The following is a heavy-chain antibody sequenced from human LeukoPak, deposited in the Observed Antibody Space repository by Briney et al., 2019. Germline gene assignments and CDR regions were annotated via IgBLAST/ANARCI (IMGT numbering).Heavy chain of an antibody. CDR3: ASETQVLVVLLDH. D-gene: IGHD2-8*01. Sequence: PGRSLRLSCTASGFTFSSYGMHWVRQAPGKGLEWVAVLSNDGNTKYYADSVKGRFTISRDNSMNTLYLQMNSLRPDDTAVYYCASETQVLVVLLDHWGRGTLVTVSS. J-gene: IGHJ4*02. CDR2: LSNDGNTK. V-gene: IGHV3-30*03. CDR1: GFTFSSYG.